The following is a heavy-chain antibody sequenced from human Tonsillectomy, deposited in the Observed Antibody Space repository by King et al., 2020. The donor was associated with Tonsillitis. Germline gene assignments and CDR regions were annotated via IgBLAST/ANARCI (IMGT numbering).Heavy chain of an antibody. Sequence: QLVQSGGGLVKPGGSLRLSCAASGFTFSSYSLNWVRQAPGKGLEWVSSISSGSSYIYYADSVKGRFTISRDNAKNSLYLQMSSLRADDTAVYYCARMLGGMDVWGQGTTVTVSS. D-gene: IGHD3-10*02. CDR3: ARMLGGMDV. J-gene: IGHJ6*02. CDR1: GFTFSSYS. V-gene: IGHV3-21*01. CDR2: ISSGSSYI.